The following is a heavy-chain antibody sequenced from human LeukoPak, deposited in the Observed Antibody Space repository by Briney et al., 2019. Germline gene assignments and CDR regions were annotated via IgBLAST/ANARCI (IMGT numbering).Heavy chain of an antibody. V-gene: IGHV1-69-2*01. Sequence: ASVKVSCKVSGYTFTDYYMHWVQQAPGKGLEWMGLVDPEDDETVYAEKFQGRVTITADTSTDTAYMELSSLRSEDTAVYYCARRVYYDSSGYYPLDYWGQGTLVTVSS. D-gene: IGHD3-22*01. CDR2: VDPEDDET. J-gene: IGHJ4*02. CDR3: ARRVYYDSSGYYPLDY. CDR1: GYTFTDYY.